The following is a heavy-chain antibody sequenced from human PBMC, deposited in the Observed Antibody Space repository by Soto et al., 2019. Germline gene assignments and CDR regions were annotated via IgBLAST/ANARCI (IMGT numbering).Heavy chain of an antibody. Sequence: PGGSLKLSCAASGFTFSSYSVNWVRQAPGKGLEWASSISSDSYYIDFADSVKGRFTISRDNVNNSVSLQMNSLRVEDTGIYYCARYDAFKAFDLWGQGTMVTVSS. CDR1: GFTFSSYS. V-gene: IGHV3-21*01. CDR2: ISSDSYYI. D-gene: IGHD1-1*01. CDR3: ARYDAFKAFDL. J-gene: IGHJ3*01.